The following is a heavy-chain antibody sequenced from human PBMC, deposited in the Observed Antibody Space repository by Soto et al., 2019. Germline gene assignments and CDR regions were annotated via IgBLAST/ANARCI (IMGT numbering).Heavy chain of an antibody. V-gene: IGHV4-39*01. D-gene: IGHD3-16*02. CDR1: GGSISGSYYY. Sequence: SETLSLTCAVSGGSISGSYYYWGWLRQSPGKGPEWIGSVFYTGFTSYNPSLESRVSVSVDTSKNQFSLKVSGVSAADTAVYYCAKQFEYRSYRLGEYFQHWGQGTLVTVSS. CDR3: AKQFEYRSYRLGEYFQH. CDR2: VFYTGFT. J-gene: IGHJ1*01.